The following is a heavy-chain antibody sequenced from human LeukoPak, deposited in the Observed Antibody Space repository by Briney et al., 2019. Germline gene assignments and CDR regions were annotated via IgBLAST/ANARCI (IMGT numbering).Heavy chain of an antibody. D-gene: IGHD5-24*01. CDR2: IYYSGST. V-gene: IGHV4-31*03. CDR1: GGSFSSGGYY. J-gene: IGHJ4*02. CDR3: ARSDGYNFDY. Sequence: NPSETLSLTCTVSGGSFSSGGYYWSWIRQHPGKGLEWIGYIYYSGSTYYNPSLRSRVAISVDTSKNQFSLKLSSVTAADTAVYYCARSDGYNFDYWGQGTLVTVSS.